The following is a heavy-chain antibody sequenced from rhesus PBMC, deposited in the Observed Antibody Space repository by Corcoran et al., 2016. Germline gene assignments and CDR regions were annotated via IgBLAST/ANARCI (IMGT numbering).Heavy chain of an antibody. CDR2: SKTGGDNT. CDR1: GFPFISYY. D-gene: IGHD6-25*01. J-gene: IGHJ4*01. CDR3: AKARIAAALDY. V-gene: IGHV3S25*01. Sequence: EVQLVESGGGLVQPGGSLRLSCASSGFPFISYYISWVLQAPGQGLEWIADSKTGGDNTDHADDGKGRINISRHNAKNTLSLQMNSLRAEDTSVYYCAKARIAAALDYWGQGVLVTVAS.